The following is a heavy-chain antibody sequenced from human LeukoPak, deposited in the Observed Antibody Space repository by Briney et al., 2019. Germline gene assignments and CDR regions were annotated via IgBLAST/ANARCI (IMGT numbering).Heavy chain of an antibody. CDR2: ISGSGGST. Sequence: PGGSLRLSCAASGFTFSSYAMSWVRQAPGKGLEWVSAISGSGGSTYYADSVKGRFTISRDNSKNTLYLQMNSLRAEDTAVYYCAKARIPFGELLSDYWGQGTLVTVSS. D-gene: IGHD3-10*01. CDR3: AKARIPFGELLSDY. J-gene: IGHJ4*02. V-gene: IGHV3-23*01. CDR1: GFTFSSYA.